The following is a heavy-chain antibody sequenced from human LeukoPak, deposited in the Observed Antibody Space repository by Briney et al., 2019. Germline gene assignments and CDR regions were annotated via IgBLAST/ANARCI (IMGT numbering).Heavy chain of an antibody. D-gene: IGHD3-22*01. V-gene: IGHV3-15*01. CDR3: TTNPYDRSGYHI. J-gene: IGHJ3*02. Sequence: GGSLRLSCAASGFTFSNAWMSWVRQAPGKGPEWVGRIKSKTDGGTTDYAAPVKGRFTISRDDSKNTLYLQMNSLKTEDTAVYYCTTNPYDRSGYHIWGQGTMVTVSS. CDR1: GFTFSNAW. CDR2: IKSKTDGGTT.